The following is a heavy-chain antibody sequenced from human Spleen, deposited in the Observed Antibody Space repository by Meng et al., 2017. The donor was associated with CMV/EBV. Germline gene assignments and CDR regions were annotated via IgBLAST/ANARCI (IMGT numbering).Heavy chain of an antibody. J-gene: IGHJ5*02. CDR3: ARGGEGYCSSTSCYAKWFDP. V-gene: IGHV3-30*02. D-gene: IGHD2-2*01. CDR1: GFTVSSNY. Sequence: LSLTCAASGFTVSSNYMSWVRQAPGKGLEWVAFIRYAGSNKYYADSVRGRFTISRDNSKNTLYLQMNSLRPDDTALYFCARGGEGYCSSTSCYAKWFDPWGRGTLVTVSS. CDR2: IRYAGSNK.